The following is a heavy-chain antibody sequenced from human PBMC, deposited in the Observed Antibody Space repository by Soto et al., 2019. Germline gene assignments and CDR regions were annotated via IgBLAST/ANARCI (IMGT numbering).Heavy chain of an antibody. Sequence: PSETLSLTCTVSGGSISSYDWSWIRQPPGKGLEWIGYIYYSGSTNYNPSLKSRVTISVDTSKNQFSLKLSSVTAADTAVYYCARDGPSYHILTGYYYYYGMDVWGQGTTVTVSS. CDR3: ARDGPSYHILTGYYYYYGMDV. V-gene: IGHV4-59*01. D-gene: IGHD3-9*01. J-gene: IGHJ6*02. CDR2: IYYSGST. CDR1: GGSISSYD.